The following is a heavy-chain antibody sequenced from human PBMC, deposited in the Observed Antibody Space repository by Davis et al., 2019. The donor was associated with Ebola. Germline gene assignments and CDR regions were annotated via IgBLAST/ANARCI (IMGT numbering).Heavy chain of an antibody. CDR3: ARALEYYDYIWGSSPFDY. V-gene: IGHV1-2*02. J-gene: IGHJ4*02. CDR1: VYTFTGYY. D-gene: IGHD3-16*01. CDR2: INPNSGGT. Sequence: SVKVPCKASVYTFTGYYMHWVRQAPGQGLAWMGWINPNSGGTNYAQKFQGRVTMTRDTSISTAYMELSRLRSDDTAVYYCARALEYYDYIWGSSPFDYWGQGTLVTVSS.